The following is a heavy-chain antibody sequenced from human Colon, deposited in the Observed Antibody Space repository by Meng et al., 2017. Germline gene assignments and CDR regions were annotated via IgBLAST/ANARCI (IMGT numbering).Heavy chain of an antibody. V-gene: IGHV4-31*11. CDR1: GGSISRDGYY. Sequence: QAQREESGPGPVKPSPTLSLTCVVSGGSISRDGYYWSWIRQHPGKGLEWIGYVHDSGDTYYKSSLKSRITISIDTSENQFSLKLKSVTAADTAVYYCARDPSNRGAFFDPWGQGTLVTVSS. CDR3: ARDPSNRGAFFDP. CDR2: VHDSGDT. D-gene: IGHD3-10*01. J-gene: IGHJ5*02.